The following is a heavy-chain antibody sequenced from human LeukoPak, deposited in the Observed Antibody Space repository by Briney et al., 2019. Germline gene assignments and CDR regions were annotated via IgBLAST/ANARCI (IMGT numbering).Heavy chain of an antibody. D-gene: IGHD3-10*01. Sequence: GGSLRLSCAASGFTFSSYAMSWVRQAPGKGLEWVSLICGSGGCTYYADSVKGRFTISRDNSKNTLSLQMNSLRAEDTAVYYCAKVELLWFETRVSGYFDSWGQGTLVTVSS. V-gene: IGHV3-23*01. CDR2: ICGSGGCT. CDR3: AKVELLWFETRVSGYFDS. CDR1: GFTFSSYA. J-gene: IGHJ4*02.